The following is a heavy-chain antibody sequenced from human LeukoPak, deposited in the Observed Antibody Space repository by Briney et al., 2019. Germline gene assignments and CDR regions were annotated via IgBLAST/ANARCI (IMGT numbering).Heavy chain of an antibody. Sequence: ASVKVSCKASGYTFTSYYMHWVRQAPGQGLEWMGIINPSGGSTSYAQKFQGRVTMTRDMSTSTVYMELSSLRSEDTAVYYCARDRGYCSGGSCYSYYYYYMDVWGKGTTVTVSS. D-gene: IGHD2-15*01. CDR3: ARDRGYCSGGSCYSYYYYYMDV. CDR2: INPSGGST. J-gene: IGHJ6*03. CDR1: GYTFTSYY. V-gene: IGHV1-46*01.